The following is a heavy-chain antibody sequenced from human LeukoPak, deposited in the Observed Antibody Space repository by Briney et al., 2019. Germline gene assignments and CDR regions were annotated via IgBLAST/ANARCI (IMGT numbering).Heavy chain of an antibody. V-gene: IGHV3-7*03. Sequence: GGVLRLSCVASGFTFSNYWMNWVRQAPGKGLGWVANIKPDGGEQYYVDSVKGRFTISRDNADNSLYLQLSSLRAEDTAVYYCAREQRTFDYWGQGILVTVSS. J-gene: IGHJ4*02. CDR1: GFTFSNYW. CDR3: AREQRTFDY. D-gene: IGHD5-24*01. CDR2: IKPDGGEQ.